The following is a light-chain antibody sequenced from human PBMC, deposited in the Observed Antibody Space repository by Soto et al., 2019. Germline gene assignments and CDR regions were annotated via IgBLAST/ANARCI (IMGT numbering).Light chain of an antibody. V-gene: IGLV2-14*01. CDR1: SSDVGGYNY. CDR2: EVS. Sequence: QSALTQPASVSGSPGQSITISCTGTSSDVGGYNYVSWYQQHPGKAPKLMIYEVSNRPSGVSNRFSGSKSGNTASLTISGLQAEDEADYYCSSYTSCSTSYVAFGGGTKVTVL. CDR3: SSYTSCSTSYVA. J-gene: IGLJ2*01.